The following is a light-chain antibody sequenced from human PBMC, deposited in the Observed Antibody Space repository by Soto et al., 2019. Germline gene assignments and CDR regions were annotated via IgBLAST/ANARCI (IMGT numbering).Light chain of an antibody. Sequence: DMQMTQSPSTLSASVGERVTITCRASQSISRSLAWYQQKPGRAPKILIYGAFSLASGVSSRFSGSGSGTEFTLTISSLQAVDLATYYCQQYDTWPSTFGHGTKVEIK. V-gene: IGKV1-5*03. J-gene: IGKJ1*01. CDR2: GAF. CDR3: QQYDTWPST. CDR1: QSISRS.